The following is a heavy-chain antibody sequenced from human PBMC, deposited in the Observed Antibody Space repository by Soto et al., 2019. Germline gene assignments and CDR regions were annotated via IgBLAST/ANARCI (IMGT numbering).Heavy chain of an antibody. V-gene: IGHV1-18*01. J-gene: IGHJ4*02. CDR3: ARRRRRVLYSSSWYYEDFDY. CDR2: ISAYNGNT. Sequence: ASVKVSCKASGYTFTSYGISWVRQAPRQGLEWMGWISAYNGNTNYAQKLQGRVTMTTDTSTSTAYMELRSLRSDDTAVYYCARRRRRVLYSSSWYYEDFDYWGQGTLVTVSS. D-gene: IGHD6-13*01. CDR1: GYTFTSYG.